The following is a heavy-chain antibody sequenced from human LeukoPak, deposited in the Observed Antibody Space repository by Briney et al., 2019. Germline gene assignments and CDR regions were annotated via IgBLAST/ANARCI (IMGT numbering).Heavy chain of an antibody. J-gene: IGHJ4*02. V-gene: IGHV3-15*01. D-gene: IGHD3-10*01. CDR3: ATGPGYSGSGQ. CDR2: IKSKTDGGTT. Sequence: PRGSLRLSCAPAGFTLSTAWMTWVRQAPGRGLGWVGRIKSKTDGGTTDYAGTVKGRFAISRDDSTNTLYLQMNSLKAEDTAVYYGATGPGYSGSGQWGQGALVTVSS. CDR1: GFTLSTAW.